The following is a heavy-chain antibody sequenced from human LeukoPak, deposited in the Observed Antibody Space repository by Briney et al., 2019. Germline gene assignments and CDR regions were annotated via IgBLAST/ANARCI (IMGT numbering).Heavy chain of an antibody. CDR3: AKDWSVRKGWDAFDI. CDR2: IWYDGSNK. CDR1: GFTFSSYG. J-gene: IGHJ3*02. Sequence: GGSLRLSCAASGFTFSSYGMHWVRQAPGKGLEWVAVIWYDGSNKYYADSVKGRFTISRDNSKNTLYLQMNSLRAEDTAVYYCAKDWSVRKGWDAFDIWGQGTMVTVSS. D-gene: IGHD3-10*01. V-gene: IGHV3-33*06.